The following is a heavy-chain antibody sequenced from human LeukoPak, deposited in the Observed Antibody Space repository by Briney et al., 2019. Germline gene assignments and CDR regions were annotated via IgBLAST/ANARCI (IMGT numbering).Heavy chain of an antibody. CDR1: GFTFSSYS. Sequence: PGGSLRLSCAASGFTFSSYSMNWVRQAPGKGLEWVSSISSSSSYIYYADSVKGRFTISRDNAKNSLHLQMNSLRAEDTAVYYCARAPEYYYDSSGYYEFDYWGQGTLVTVSS. D-gene: IGHD3-22*01. CDR2: ISSSSSYI. J-gene: IGHJ4*02. V-gene: IGHV3-21*01. CDR3: ARAPEYYYDSSGYYEFDY.